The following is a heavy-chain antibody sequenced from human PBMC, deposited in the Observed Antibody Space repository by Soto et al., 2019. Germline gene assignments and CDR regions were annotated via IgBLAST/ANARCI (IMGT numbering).Heavy chain of an antibody. Sequence: QVQLVQSGAEVKKPGSLVKVSCKASGGTFSSYTITWVRQAPGQGLEWLGRIIPIFGVTNYAQKFQDRVTITADRSTTTAYMELSRLRSEDTAVYYCVRDWESTTQTWGFGDSWGQGTLVTVSS. CDR3: VRDWESTTQTWGFGDS. CDR2: IIPIFGVT. V-gene: IGHV1-69*08. CDR1: GGTFSSYT. J-gene: IGHJ4*02. D-gene: IGHD1-1*01.